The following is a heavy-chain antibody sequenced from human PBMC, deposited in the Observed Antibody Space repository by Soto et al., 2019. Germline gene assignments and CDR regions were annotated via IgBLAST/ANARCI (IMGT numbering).Heavy chain of an antibody. CDR3: ARRYCSSTSCYGAFDI. CDR2: ISSNGGST. J-gene: IGHJ3*02. CDR1: GFTFSSYA. D-gene: IGHD2-2*01. V-gene: IGHV3-64*01. Sequence: GGSLRLSCAASGFTFSSYAMSWVRQAPGKGLEWVSAISSNGGSTYYANSVKGRFTISRDNSKNTLYLQMGSLRAEDMAVYYCARRYCSSTSCYGAFDIWGQGTMVTVSS.